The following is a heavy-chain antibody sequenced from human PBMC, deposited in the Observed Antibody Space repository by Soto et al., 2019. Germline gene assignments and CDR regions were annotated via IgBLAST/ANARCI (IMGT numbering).Heavy chain of an antibody. CDR3: ARDGIAAAGTSWFDP. V-gene: IGHV1-3*05. CDR2: INAGNGNT. Sequence: QVQLVQSGAEEKKPGASVKVSCKASGYTITSHAMHWVRQAPGQRLEWMGWINAGNGNTKYSQKFQGRVTITMDTSASTAYMELSSLRSEDTAVYYCARDGIAAAGTSWFDPWGQGTLVTVSS. CDR1: GYTITSHA. D-gene: IGHD6-13*01. J-gene: IGHJ5*02.